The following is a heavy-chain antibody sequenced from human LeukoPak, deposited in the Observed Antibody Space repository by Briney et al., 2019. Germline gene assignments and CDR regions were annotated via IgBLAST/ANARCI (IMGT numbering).Heavy chain of an antibody. Sequence: SETLSLTCTVSGGSISSYYWSWIRQPPGKGLEWIGYIYYSGSTNYNPPLKSRVTISVDTSKNQFSLKLSSVTAADTAVYYCARVDIVPAGPNYYYGMDVWGKGTTVTVSS. CDR3: ARVDIVPAGPNYYYGMDV. CDR2: IYYSGST. V-gene: IGHV4-59*01. D-gene: IGHD1-26*01. CDR1: GGSISSYY. J-gene: IGHJ6*04.